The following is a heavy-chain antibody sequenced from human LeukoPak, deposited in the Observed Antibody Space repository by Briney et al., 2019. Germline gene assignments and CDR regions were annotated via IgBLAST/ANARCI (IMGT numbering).Heavy chain of an antibody. CDR1: GFTFSNAW. CDR2: IKSKTDGGTT. CDR3: TTWDQSGGSGSYSD. Sequence: PGGSLRLSCAASGFTFSNAWMSWVRQAPGKGLEWVGRIKSKTDGGTTDYAAPVKGRFTISRDDSKNTLYLQMNSLKTEDTAVYYCTTWDQSGGSGSYSDWGQGTLVTVSS. V-gene: IGHV3-15*01. D-gene: IGHD3-10*01. J-gene: IGHJ4*02.